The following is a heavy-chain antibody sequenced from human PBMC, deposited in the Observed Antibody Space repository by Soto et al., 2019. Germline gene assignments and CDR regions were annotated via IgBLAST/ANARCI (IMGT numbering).Heavy chain of an antibody. CDR2: ISSSSSYI. Sequence: GGSLRLSCAASGFTFSSYSMNWVRQAPWKGLEWFSSISSSSSYIYYADSVKGRFTISRDNAKNSLYLQMNSLRAEDTAVYYCARDMDGVFSFYYYVMDVWCQGTTVTVSS. J-gene: IGHJ6*02. V-gene: IGHV3-21*01. CDR3: ARDMDGVFSFYYYVMDV. CDR1: GFTFSSYS. D-gene: IGHD3-9*01.